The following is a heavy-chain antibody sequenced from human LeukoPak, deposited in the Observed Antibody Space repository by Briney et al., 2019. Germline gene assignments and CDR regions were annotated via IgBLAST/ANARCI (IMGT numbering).Heavy chain of an antibody. CDR3: ARVPRRITIFGVVISYFDY. D-gene: IGHD3-3*01. V-gene: IGHV3-7*01. CDR1: GFTFSSYW. Sequence: GGPLRLSCAASGFTFSSYWMSWVRQAPGKGLEWVANIKQDGSEKYYVDSVKGRFTISRDNAKNSLYLQMNSLRAEDTAVYYCARVPRRITIFGVVISYFDYWGQGTLVTVSS. CDR2: IKQDGSEK. J-gene: IGHJ4*02.